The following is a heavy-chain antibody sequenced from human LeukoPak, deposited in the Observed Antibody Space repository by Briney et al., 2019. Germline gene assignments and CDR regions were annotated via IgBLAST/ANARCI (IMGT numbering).Heavy chain of an antibody. J-gene: IGHJ4*02. D-gene: IGHD6-19*01. V-gene: IGHV1-2*02. CDR2: INHNSGAK. CDR1: GYTFTGYY. Sequence: ATVKVSCTASGYTFTGYYMHWVRQPPGQGLEWMGWINHNSGAKNYAQKFQGRGTMTMYTSISTAYMELSRRSSDDAAVYYCARDRPGYSSGWFDYWGQGTLVTVSS. CDR3: ARDRPGYSSGWFDY.